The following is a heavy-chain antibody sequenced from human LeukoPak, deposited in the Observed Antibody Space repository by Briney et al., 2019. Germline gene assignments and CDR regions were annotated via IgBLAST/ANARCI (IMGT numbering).Heavy chain of an antibody. CDR1: RFTFSSYA. V-gene: IGHV3-7*01. Sequence: GGSLRLFCAASRFTFSSYAMSWVRQAPGKGLEWVANIKTDGSQIYYVDSVKGRFTISRDNAKNSLYLQMNSLRAEDTAVYYCARDLNWETYWGQGTLVSVSS. CDR2: IKTDGSQI. J-gene: IGHJ4*02. D-gene: IGHD7-27*01. CDR3: ARDLNWETY.